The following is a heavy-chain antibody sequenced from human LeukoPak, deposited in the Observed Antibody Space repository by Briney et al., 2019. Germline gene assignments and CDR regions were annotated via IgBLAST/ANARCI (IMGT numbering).Heavy chain of an antibody. D-gene: IGHD3-16*01. CDR3: SRGRYYLDS. Sequence: GGSLRLSCAASGFTFSTYCMHWVRHAPGKGLVWVSHVDIDGSSATYADSVKGRFTISRDNAKNTLFLQMNSLRVEDTAVYYCSRGRYYLDSWGQGTLVTVSS. J-gene: IGHJ4*02. CDR2: VDIDGSSA. V-gene: IGHV3-74*01. CDR1: GFTFSTYC.